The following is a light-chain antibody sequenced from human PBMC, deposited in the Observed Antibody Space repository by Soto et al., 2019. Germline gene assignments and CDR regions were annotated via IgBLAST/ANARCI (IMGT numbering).Light chain of an antibody. Sequence: QSALTQPASVSGSPGQSITISCTGTNSDVGTYNLVSWYQQHPGKAPTLMIYEVSKRPSGVSNRFSGSKSGYTASLTISGLQAEDEADYYCCSYAGSSTYVFGTGTKLTVL. CDR1: NSDVGTYNL. J-gene: IGLJ1*01. CDR3: CSYAGSSTYV. V-gene: IGLV2-23*02. CDR2: EVS.